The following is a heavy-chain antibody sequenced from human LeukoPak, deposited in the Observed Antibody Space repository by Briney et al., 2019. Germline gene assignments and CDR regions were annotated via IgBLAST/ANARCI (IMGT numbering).Heavy chain of an antibody. Sequence: GGSLRLSCAASGFTFSSYSMNWERQAPGKGLEGVSYISSSRSTIYYGDCGGCRFTISRDNAKNSLYLQMNSLRAEHTAVYYCATLDDYGDPVRYYYYYGMDVWGQGTTVTVSS. J-gene: IGHJ6*02. CDR1: GFTFSSYS. D-gene: IGHD4-17*01. CDR2: ISSSRSTI. V-gene: IGHV3-48*01. CDR3: ATLDDYGDPVRYYYYYGMDV.